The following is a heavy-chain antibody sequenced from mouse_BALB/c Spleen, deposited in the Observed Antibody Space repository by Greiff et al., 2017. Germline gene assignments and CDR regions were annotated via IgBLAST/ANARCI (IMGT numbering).Heavy chain of an antibody. D-gene: IGHD1-1*01. CDR1: GFTFSDYY. CDR3: ARDRESPHYYGSSHGFAY. CDR2: ISDGGSYT. V-gene: IGHV5-4*02. J-gene: IGHJ3*01. Sequence: EVMLVESGGGLVKPGGSLKLSCAASGFTFSDYYMYWVRQTPEKRLEWVATISDGGSYTYYPDSVKGRFTISRDNAKNNLYLQMSSLKSEDTAMYYCARDRESPHYYGSSHGFAYWGQGTLVTVSA.